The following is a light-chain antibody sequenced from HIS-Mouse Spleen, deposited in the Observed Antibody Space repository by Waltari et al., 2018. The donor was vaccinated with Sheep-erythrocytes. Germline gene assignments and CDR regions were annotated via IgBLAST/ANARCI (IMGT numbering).Light chain of an antibody. J-gene: IGLJ3*02. Sequence: SYEPTQPPSVSLSPGQTARLTCSGDALPNKYDYWYQQKPGQAPVLAIYEDSKRPSGIPERFSGSSSGTMATLTISGAQVEDEADYYCYSTDSSGNHWVFGGGTKLTVL. CDR2: EDS. CDR3: YSTDSSGNHWV. CDR1: ALPNKY. V-gene: IGLV3-10*01.